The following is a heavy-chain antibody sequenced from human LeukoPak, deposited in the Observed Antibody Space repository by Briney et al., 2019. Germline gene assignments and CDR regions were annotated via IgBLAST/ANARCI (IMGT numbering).Heavy chain of an antibody. CDR1: GFTFSSYA. CDR2: ISGSGGST. Sequence: GGSLRLSCAASGFTFSSYAMSWVRQAPGKGLEWVSAISGSGGSTYYADSVKGRFTISRDNSKNVLYLRMNSLTAEDTAIYYCAKDRPNFHENSGHYYRRDGDSWGQGTLVTVSS. D-gene: IGHD3-22*01. J-gene: IGHJ5*01. CDR3: AKDRPNFHENSGHYYRRDGDS. V-gene: IGHV3-23*01.